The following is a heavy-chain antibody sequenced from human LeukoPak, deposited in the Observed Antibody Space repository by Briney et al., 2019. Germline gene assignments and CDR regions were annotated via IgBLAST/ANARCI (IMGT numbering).Heavy chain of an antibody. CDR1: GFTFSRYW. V-gene: IGHV3-74*01. J-gene: IGHJ4*02. Sequence: GGSLRLSCAASGFTFSRYWMHWVRQVPGKGLVWVSRINGDGSSTNYADSVKGRVTISRDNAKNTPFLQMISLRAEDAAVYYCARDSLGWTHDYWGPGTLVTVSS. CDR2: INGDGSST. CDR3: ARDSLGWTHDY. D-gene: IGHD7-27*01.